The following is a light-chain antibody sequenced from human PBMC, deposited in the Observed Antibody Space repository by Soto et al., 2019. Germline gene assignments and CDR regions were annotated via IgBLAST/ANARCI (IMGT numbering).Light chain of an antibody. CDR2: AAS. CDR3: QQTYNTPYT. V-gene: IGKV1-39*01. Sequence: DIPMTQSPSSLSPSVGDRVTITCRASQTISTYLNWYQQKPGKAPKVLIYAASSLQSGVPSRFSGSGSGTDFTLTISSLQPEDFATYYCQQTYNTPYTFGQGTKLEIK. CDR1: QTISTY. J-gene: IGKJ2*01.